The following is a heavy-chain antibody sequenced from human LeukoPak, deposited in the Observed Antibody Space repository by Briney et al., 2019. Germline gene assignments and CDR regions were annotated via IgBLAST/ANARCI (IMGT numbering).Heavy chain of an antibody. J-gene: IGHJ3*02. CDR1: GFTFSSYA. Sequence: PGGSLRLSCAASGFTFSSYAMSWVRQAPGKGLEWVSAISGRGGSTYYADSVKGRFTISRDNSKNTLYLQMNSLRAEDTAVYYCAKALPYYYDSSGTSSIWGQGTMVTVSS. D-gene: IGHD3-22*01. V-gene: IGHV3-23*01. CDR2: ISGRGGST. CDR3: AKALPYYYDSSGTSSI.